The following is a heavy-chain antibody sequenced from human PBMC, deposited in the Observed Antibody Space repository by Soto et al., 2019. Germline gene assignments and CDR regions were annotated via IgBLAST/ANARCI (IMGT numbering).Heavy chain of an antibody. D-gene: IGHD2-8*02. CDR2: IFWDDIK. CDR3: ERSPSSANGTVTKIDP. Sequence: QITLKESGPTLVKPTQTLTLTCTFSGFSLSTIGVSVGWIRQPPGKALEWLALIFWDDIKTYSPSLQRRLTITMDTSKNQVVLTMTNIDPVHTATCYCERSPSSANGTVTKIDPWGQGTLVTVSS. CDR1: GFSLSTIGVS. J-gene: IGHJ5*02. V-gene: IGHV2-5*02.